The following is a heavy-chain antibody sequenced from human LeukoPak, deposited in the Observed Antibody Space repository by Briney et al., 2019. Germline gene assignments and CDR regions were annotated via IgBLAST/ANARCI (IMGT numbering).Heavy chain of an antibody. Sequence: ASVKVSCKASGGTFSSYAISWVRQAPGQGLEWMGGIIPIFGTANYAQKSQGRVTITADKSTSTAYMELSSLRSEDTAVYYCARDRGTSWLPDPLFIWGQGTLVTVSS. CDR2: IIPIFGTA. CDR3: ARDRGTSWLPDPLFI. D-gene: IGHD2-2*01. V-gene: IGHV1-69*06. J-gene: IGHJ4*02. CDR1: GGTFSSYA.